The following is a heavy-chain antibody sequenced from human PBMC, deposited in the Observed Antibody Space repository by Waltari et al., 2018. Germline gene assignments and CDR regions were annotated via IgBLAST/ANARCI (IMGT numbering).Heavy chain of an antibody. V-gene: IGHV3-53*01. D-gene: IGHD3-10*01. J-gene: IGHJ4*02. CDR2: IYSGGTT. CDR3: ARATYSYGSGSYPFDY. CDR1: GFTVSSNY. Sequence: EVQLVESGGGLIQPGGSLRLSCAASGFTVSSNYMHCVPQAPGKGLEWVSVIYSGGTTYYADSVKGRFTISRDNSKNTLYLQMNRLTAEDTAVYYCARATYSYGSGSYPFDYWGQGTLVTVSS.